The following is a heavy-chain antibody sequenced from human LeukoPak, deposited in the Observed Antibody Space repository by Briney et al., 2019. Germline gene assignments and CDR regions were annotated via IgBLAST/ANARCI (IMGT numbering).Heavy chain of an antibody. D-gene: IGHD1-26*01. CDR3: ARWTVGATGFDY. J-gene: IGHJ4*02. CDR2: IYYSGST. CDR1: GGSISSGDYY. V-gene: IGHV4-30-4*08. Sequence: SETLSLTCTVSGGSISSGDYYLSWIRQPPGKGLEWIGYIYYSGSTYYNPSLKSRVTISVDTSKNQFSLKLSSVTAADTAVYYCARWTVGATGFDYWGQGTLVTVSS.